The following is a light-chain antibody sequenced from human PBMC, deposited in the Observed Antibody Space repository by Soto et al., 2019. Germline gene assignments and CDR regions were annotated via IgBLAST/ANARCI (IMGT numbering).Light chain of an antibody. CDR1: SSNIGSTYD. J-gene: IGLJ1*01. Sequence: QSVLTQPPSVSGAPGQRVTISCTGSSSNIGSTYDVQWYQQLPGTAPKLLIHGNTDRPSGVPDRFSGSKSGTSASLAITGIQADDEADYYCQSYDDSRSVHNVFSTGTKVTVL. CDR3: QSYDDSRSVHNV. V-gene: IGLV1-40*01. CDR2: GNT.